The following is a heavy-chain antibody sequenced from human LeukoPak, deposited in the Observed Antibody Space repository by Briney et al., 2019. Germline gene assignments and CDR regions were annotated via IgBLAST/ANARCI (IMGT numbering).Heavy chain of an antibody. CDR1: GFTFSDHY. CDR3: ARDIGMVRGVIITNHFDY. D-gene: IGHD3-10*01. V-gene: IGHV3-11*06. Sequence: PGGSLRLSCAASGFTFSDHYMSWIRQAPGKGLEWVLYISSSSYTVYADSVKGRFTISRDNAKSSLYLQMNSLRAEDTAVYYCARDIGMVRGVIITNHFDYWGQGTPVTVSS. J-gene: IGHJ4*02. CDR2: ISSSSYT.